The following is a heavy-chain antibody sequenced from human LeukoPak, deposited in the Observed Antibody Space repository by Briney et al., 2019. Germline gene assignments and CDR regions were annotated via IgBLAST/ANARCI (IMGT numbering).Heavy chain of an antibody. Sequence: PSETLSLTCAVYGGSFSGYYWSWIRQPPGKGLEWIGEINHSGSTNYNPSLKSRVTISVDTSKNQFSLKLSSVTAADTAVYYCARPAYDSSGYFDAFDIWGQGAMVTVSS. D-gene: IGHD3-22*01. J-gene: IGHJ3*02. V-gene: IGHV4-34*01. CDR2: INHSGST. CDR3: ARPAYDSSGYFDAFDI. CDR1: GGSFSGYY.